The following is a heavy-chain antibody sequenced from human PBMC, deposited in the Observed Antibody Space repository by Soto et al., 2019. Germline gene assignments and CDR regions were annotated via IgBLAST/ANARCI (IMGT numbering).Heavy chain of an antibody. J-gene: IGHJ2*01. CDR2: IYYSGST. Sequence: LSLTCTLSGGSISSYHWSWIRQPPGRGLEWIGYIYYSGSTKYNPSFESRVTMSVDTSKNQFSLKLTSVTAADAAVYYCARSGIATHWYFELWGRGTLVTVSS. CDR1: GGSISSYH. V-gene: IGHV4-59*01. CDR3: ARSGIATHWYFEL. D-gene: IGHD6-6*01.